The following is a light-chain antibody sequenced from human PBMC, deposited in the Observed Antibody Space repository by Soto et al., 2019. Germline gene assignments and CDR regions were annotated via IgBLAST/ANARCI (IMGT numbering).Light chain of an antibody. V-gene: IGKV3-15*01. J-gene: IGKJ3*01. CDR3: QQYNNWPPMT. CDR1: QSVSGN. Sequence: EIVMTQSPATLSVSPGERATLSCRASQSVSGNLAWYQQKPGQAPRLLIYGASTRATGIPARLSGSGSGTEFTLTISSLQSEDFAVYYCQQYNNWPPMTFGPGTKVDIK. CDR2: GAS.